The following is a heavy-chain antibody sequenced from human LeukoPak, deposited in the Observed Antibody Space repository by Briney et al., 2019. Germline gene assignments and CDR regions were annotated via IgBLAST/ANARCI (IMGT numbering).Heavy chain of an antibody. CDR3: ATGYCSSTSCYQWFDY. V-gene: IGHV1-24*01. D-gene: IGHD2-2*01. J-gene: IGHJ4*02. CDR1: GYTLTELS. Sequence: GASVKVSCKVSGYTLTELSMHWVRQAPGTGREWMGGFEPEDGETNYAQKFQGQVTMTEDTTTDTAYMELSSLRSEDTAVYYCATGYCSSTSCYQWFDYWGQGTLVTVSS. CDR2: FEPEDGET.